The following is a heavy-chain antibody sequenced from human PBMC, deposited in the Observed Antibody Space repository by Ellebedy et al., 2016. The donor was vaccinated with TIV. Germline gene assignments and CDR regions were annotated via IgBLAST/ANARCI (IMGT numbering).Heavy chain of an antibody. J-gene: IGHJ3*02. CDR3: ATDGSYGDYLSPTHAFVI. Sequence: GGSLRLSCVGSGFSFSSYWMSWVRQAPGKGLEWVANMRQDGGDKYYVDSVKGRFTISRDNAKNSLYLQMNSLRVEDTAVYYCATDGSYGDYLSPTHAFVIWGQGTMVTVSS. CDR2: MRQDGGDK. D-gene: IGHD4-17*01. CDR1: GFSFSSYW. V-gene: IGHV3-7*01.